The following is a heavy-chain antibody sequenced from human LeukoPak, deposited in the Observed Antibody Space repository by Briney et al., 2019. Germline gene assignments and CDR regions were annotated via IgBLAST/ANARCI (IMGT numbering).Heavy chain of an antibody. D-gene: IGHD3-3*01. V-gene: IGHV4-39*01. CDR2: IYYSGST. J-gene: IGHJ4*02. Sequence: PSETLSLTCTVPGGSISTSSYYWGWIRQPPGKGLEWIGSIYYSGSTYYNPSLKSLVTISVDTSKNQFSLKLSSVTAAETAVYYCARWPQSDFYYWGQGTLVTVSS. CDR1: GGSISTSSYY. CDR3: ARWPQSDFYY.